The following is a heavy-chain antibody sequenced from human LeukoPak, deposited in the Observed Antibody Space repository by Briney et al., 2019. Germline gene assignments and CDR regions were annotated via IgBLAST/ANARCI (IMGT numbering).Heavy chain of an antibody. D-gene: IGHD6-19*01. CDR3: ARGVRAGIAVTGIRGFGY. J-gene: IGHJ4*02. Sequence: SETLSLTCAVYGGSFSGYYWSWIRQPPGKGLEWIGEINHSGSTNYNPSLKSRVTISVDTSKNQFSLKLSSVTAADTAVYYCARGVRAGIAVTGIRGFGYWGQGTLVTVSS. CDR1: GGSFSGYY. CDR2: INHSGST. V-gene: IGHV4-34*01.